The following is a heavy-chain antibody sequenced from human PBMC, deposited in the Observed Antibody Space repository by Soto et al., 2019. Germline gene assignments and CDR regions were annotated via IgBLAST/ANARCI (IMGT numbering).Heavy chain of an antibody. J-gene: IGHJ5*02. Sequence: NPSETRSLTCTVSGDSINSVDHYWSWIRQPPGKGLEWMGYIYHSGSTHYNPSLNSRLTISIDTSMNRFSLNLTSVTAADTAVYFCARLRWETENNWFDPWGQGALVTVSS. D-gene: IGHD1-26*01. CDR1: GDSINSVDHY. CDR2: IYHSGST. CDR3: ARLRWETENNWFDP. V-gene: IGHV4-30-4*01.